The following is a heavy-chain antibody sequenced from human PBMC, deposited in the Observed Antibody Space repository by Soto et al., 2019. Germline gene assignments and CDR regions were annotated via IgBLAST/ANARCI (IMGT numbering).Heavy chain of an antibody. J-gene: IGHJ5*02. D-gene: IGHD3-9*01. Sequence: SVKVSCKASGGTFSSYAISWVRQAPGQGLEWMGGIIPIFGTANYAQKFQGRVTITADESTSTAYMELSSLRSEDTAVYYCARETGPHYDILTGPYNWFDPWGQGTLVTVSS. V-gene: IGHV1-69*13. CDR2: IIPIFGTA. CDR3: ARETGPHYDILTGPYNWFDP. CDR1: GGTFSSYA.